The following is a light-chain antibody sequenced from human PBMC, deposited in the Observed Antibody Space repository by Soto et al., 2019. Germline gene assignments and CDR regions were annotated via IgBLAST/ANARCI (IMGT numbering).Light chain of an antibody. Sequence: EIVLTQSPGTLCLSPGERATLSCRASQSVRKDYLAWYQQKPGQAPRLLISNASGRATGIPDRFSGSGSGADFTLTISRLEPEDVAIYYCQHYASSPWTFGQGTKVEIK. CDR3: QHYASSPWT. V-gene: IGKV3-20*01. CDR2: NAS. J-gene: IGKJ1*01. CDR1: QSVRKDY.